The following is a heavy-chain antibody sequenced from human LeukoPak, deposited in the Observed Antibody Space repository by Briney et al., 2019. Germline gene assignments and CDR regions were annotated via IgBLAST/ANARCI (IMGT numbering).Heavy chain of an antibody. CDR1: GGSISSSSYY. V-gene: IGHV4-39*07. CDR3: RITTVTTGFDSDI. D-gene: IGHD4-11*01. J-gene: IGHJ3*02. Sequence: SETLSLTCTVSGGSISSSSYYWGWIRQPPGKGLEWIGSIYYSGSTYYNPSLKSRVTISVDTSKNQFSLKLSSVAAADTAVYYCRITTVTTGFDSDIWGQGTMVTVSS. CDR2: IYYSGST.